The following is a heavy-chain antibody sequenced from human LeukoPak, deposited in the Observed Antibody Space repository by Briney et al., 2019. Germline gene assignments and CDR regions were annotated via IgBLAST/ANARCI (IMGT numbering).Heavy chain of an antibody. J-gene: IGHJ4*02. Sequence: GGSLRLYCAASGFTFSGSAMHWVRQASGKGLEWVGRIRSKANSYATAYAASVKGRFTISRDDSKNTAYLQMNSLKTEDTAVYYCTTRLAAADYWGQGTLVTVSS. V-gene: IGHV3-73*01. CDR2: IRSKANSYAT. CDR3: TTRLAAADY. D-gene: IGHD6-13*01. CDR1: GFTFSGSA.